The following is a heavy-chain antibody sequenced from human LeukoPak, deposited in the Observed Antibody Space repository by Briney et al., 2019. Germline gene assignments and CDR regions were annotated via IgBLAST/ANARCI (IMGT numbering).Heavy chain of an antibody. CDR2: ISYDGSNK. Sequence: PGGSLRLSCAASGFTLSSYGMHWVRQAPGKGLEWVALISYDGSNKNYADSVKGRFAISRDTSKKMLYLQMNSLRAEDTAVYYCASSPFSTYYFDYWGQGTLVTVSS. V-gene: IGHV3-30*03. CDR1: GFTLSSYG. J-gene: IGHJ4*02. CDR3: ASSPFSTYYFDY.